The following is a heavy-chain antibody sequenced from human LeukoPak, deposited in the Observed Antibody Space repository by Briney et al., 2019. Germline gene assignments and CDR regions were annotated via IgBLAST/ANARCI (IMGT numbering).Heavy chain of an antibody. V-gene: IGHV4-39*07. CDR2: IYYSGST. CDR1: GGSISSSYY. Sequence: SETLSLTCTVSGGSISSSYYWGWIRQPPGKGLEWIGSIYYSGSTSYKPSLKSRVTISVDTSKNQFSLKLSSVTAADTAVYYCAREGRGGSYSRELEYWGQGTLVTVSS. J-gene: IGHJ4*02. CDR3: AREGRGGSYSRELEY. D-gene: IGHD1-26*01.